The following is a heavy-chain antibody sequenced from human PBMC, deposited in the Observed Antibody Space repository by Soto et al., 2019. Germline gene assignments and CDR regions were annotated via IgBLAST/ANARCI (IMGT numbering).Heavy chain of an antibody. CDR1: GGTFSSYA. CDR2: IIPIFGTA. J-gene: IGHJ6*02. CDR3: ARDQSGVVVPAAMPSYGMDV. V-gene: IGHV1-69*01. Sequence: QVQLVQSGAEVKKPGSSVKVSCKASGGTFSSYAISWVRQAPGQGLEWMGGIIPIFGTANYAQKFQARVTITADESTSTAYMELSSLRSEDTAVYYCARDQSGVVVPAAMPSYGMDVWGQGTTVTVSS. D-gene: IGHD2-2*01.